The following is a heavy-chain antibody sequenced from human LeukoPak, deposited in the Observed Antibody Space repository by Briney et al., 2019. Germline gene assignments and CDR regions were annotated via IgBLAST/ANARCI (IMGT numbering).Heavy chain of an antibody. J-gene: IGHJ4*02. CDR2: IYYSGST. CDR1: GGSISSGGYS. V-gene: IGHV4-31*03. CDR3: ARLGYSYGYVDY. D-gene: IGHD5-18*01. Sequence: SETLSLTCTVSGGSISSGGYSWSWIRQHPGKGLEWIGYIYYSGSTYYNPSLKSRVTISVDTSKNQFSLKLSSVTAADTAVYYCARLGYSYGYVDYWGQGTLVTVSS.